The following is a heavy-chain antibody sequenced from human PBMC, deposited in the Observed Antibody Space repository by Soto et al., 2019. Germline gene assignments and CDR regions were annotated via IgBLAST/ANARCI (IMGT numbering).Heavy chain of an antibody. J-gene: IGHJ4*02. D-gene: IGHD3-22*01. Sequence: QVQPQESGPGLVKPSQTLSLTCTVSGASFTSTNYYWIWIRQSPGKGLEWIGYIYYGGITFYNPSLKSRVTISRDTSKNQFSLRLTSVTAADTAVYYCAREIESYHSGGYYSYYLDSWGQGTLVTVSS. CDR1: GASFTSTNYY. CDR2: IYYGGIT. CDR3: AREIESYHSGGYYSYYLDS. V-gene: IGHV4-30-4*01.